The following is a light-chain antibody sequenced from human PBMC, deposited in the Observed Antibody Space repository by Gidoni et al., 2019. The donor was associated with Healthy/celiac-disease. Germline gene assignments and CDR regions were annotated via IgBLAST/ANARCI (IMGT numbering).Light chain of an antibody. Sequence: QSALTQTASVSASPGQSITISCTGTSSDVGGYNYVSWYQQHPGKAPNLMIYEVSNRPSGVPDRFSGSKSGNTASLTISGLQAEDEADYYCSSYTSSSTPVFGGGTKLTVL. V-gene: IGLV2-14*01. CDR3: SSYTSSSTPV. CDR1: SSDVGGYNY. J-gene: IGLJ2*01. CDR2: EVS.